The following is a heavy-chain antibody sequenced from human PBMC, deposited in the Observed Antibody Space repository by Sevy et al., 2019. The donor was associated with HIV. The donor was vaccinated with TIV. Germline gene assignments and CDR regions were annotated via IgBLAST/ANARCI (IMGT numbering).Heavy chain of an antibody. V-gene: IGHV3-23*01. CDR1: GFTFRTYA. CDR2: ISGSDST. J-gene: IGHJ4*02. Sequence: GGSLRLSCTASGFTFRTYAMSWVRQAPGKGLDWVSGKGLEWVSAISGSDSTYYADSVKGWFTISRANSKNTVYRQMKSLRAEDTAVYYYAKWGDHDFWSSYSYFDYWGQGALVTVSS. D-gene: IGHD3-3*01. CDR3: AKWGDHDFWSSYSYFDY.